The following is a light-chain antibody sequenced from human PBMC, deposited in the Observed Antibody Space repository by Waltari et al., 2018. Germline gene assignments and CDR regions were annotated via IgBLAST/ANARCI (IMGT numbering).Light chain of an antibody. Sequence: DIQMTQSPSTLSASVGDRVTITCRASQSISSWLAWYQHKPGKAPNLLIYKASSLESGVPSRFSGSGSGTEVTLTISSLQPDDFATYYCQQYNSYPYTFGQGTKLEIK. CDR1: QSISSW. CDR2: KAS. V-gene: IGKV1-5*03. J-gene: IGKJ2*01. CDR3: QQYNSYPYT.